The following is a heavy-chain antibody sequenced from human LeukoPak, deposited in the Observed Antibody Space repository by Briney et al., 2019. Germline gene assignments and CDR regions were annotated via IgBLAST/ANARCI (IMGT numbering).Heavy chain of an antibody. V-gene: IGHV3-21*01. D-gene: IGHD1-26*01. CDR3: ARDVGATRRFFDY. CDR1: GFTFSSYS. CDR2: ISSGSGYI. J-gene: IGHJ4*02. Sequence: GGSLRLSCAASGFTFSSYSMNWVRQAPGKGLEWVSSISSGSGYIYYADSVKGRFTISRDNAKNSLYLQMNSLRAEGTAVYYCARDVGATRRFFDYWGQGTLVTVSS.